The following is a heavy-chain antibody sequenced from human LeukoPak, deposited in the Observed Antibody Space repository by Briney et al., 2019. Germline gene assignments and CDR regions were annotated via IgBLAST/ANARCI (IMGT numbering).Heavy chain of an antibody. J-gene: IGHJ4*02. V-gene: IGHV4-39*01. CDR3: ARHGILTDHSIRY. Sequence: SETPSLTSTLSGGSLTTNTFYWGWIRQPPGKGLEWIGTVYYTGITHYNPSLKSRITISVDTSKNHFSLNLTSVTAADTAVYFCARHGILTDHSIRYWGQGLLVTVSS. CDR2: VYYTGIT. CDR1: GGSLTTNTFY. D-gene: IGHD3-9*01.